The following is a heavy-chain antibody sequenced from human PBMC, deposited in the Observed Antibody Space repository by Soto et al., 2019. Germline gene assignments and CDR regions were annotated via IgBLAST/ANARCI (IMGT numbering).Heavy chain of an antibody. CDR1: GGTFSSYA. CDR2: IIPIFGTA. Sequence: QVQLVQSGAEVKKPGSSVKVSCKASGGTFSSYAISWVRQAPGQGLEWMGGIIPIFGTANYAQKFQGRVTITADESTSTAYMELSSLRSEDTAVYYCAREEGYYYGSARPKTLPVHFDYWGQGTLVTVSS. CDR3: AREEGYYYGSARPKTLPVHFDY. D-gene: IGHD3-10*01. J-gene: IGHJ4*02. V-gene: IGHV1-69*12.